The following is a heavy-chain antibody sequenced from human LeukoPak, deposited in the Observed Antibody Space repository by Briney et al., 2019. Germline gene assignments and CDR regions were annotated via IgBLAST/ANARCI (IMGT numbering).Heavy chain of an antibody. D-gene: IGHD3-10*01. Sequence: GGSLRLSCAASGFTVSSNYMSWVRQAPGKGLEWVSVIYSGGGTYYADSVKGRFTISRDNSKNTLYLQMNSLRAEDTAVYYCARGGGYYGSGSYYNPPWKFWGQGTLVTVSS. CDR3: ARGGGYYGSGSYYNPPWKF. V-gene: IGHV3-66*01. J-gene: IGHJ4*02. CDR2: IYSGGGT. CDR1: GFTVSSNY.